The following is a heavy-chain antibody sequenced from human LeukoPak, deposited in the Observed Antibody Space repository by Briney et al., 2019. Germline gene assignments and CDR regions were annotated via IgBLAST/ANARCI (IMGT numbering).Heavy chain of an antibody. CDR2: INYDGSNS. Sequence: PGGSLTLSCAASGFSLSNYGLHWLRQGPGKGMEWLAVINYDGSNSYYADSVKGRFTISKDSSENTLYLQMNRLRADDTAIYYCARWGGTRQFYFDYWGEGTLATVSS. CDR1: GFSLSNYG. V-gene: IGHV3-33*01. D-gene: IGHD3-16*01. CDR3: ARWGGTRQFYFDY. J-gene: IGHJ4*02.